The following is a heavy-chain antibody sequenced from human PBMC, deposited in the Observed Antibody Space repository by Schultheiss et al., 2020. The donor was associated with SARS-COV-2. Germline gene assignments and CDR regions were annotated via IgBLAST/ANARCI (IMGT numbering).Heavy chain of an antibody. J-gene: IGHJ6*03. CDR2: IYSGGST. CDR3: AKDPAATIFGVVNPFYYYYYMDV. Sequence: GGSLRLSCAASGFTVSSNYMSWVRQAPGKGLEWVSVIYSGGSTYYADSVKGRFTISRDNSKNTLYLQMNSLRAEDTAVYYCAKDPAATIFGVVNPFYYYYYMDVWGKGTTVTVSS. CDR1: GFTVSSNY. V-gene: IGHV3-53*01. D-gene: IGHD3-3*01.